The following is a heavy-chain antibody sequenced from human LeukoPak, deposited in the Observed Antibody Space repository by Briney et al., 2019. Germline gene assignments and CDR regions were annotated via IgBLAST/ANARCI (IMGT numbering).Heavy chain of an antibody. CDR2: ISSSSGYI. V-gene: IGHV3-21*01. J-gene: IGHJ4*02. CDR1: GFTFSSYN. Sequence: GGSLRLSCAASGFTFSSYNMNWVRQAPGKGLEWVSSISSSSGYIYYADSVKGRFTISRDNAKNSLYLQMNSLRAEDTAVYYCARRRVVGATLGHFDYWGQGTLVTVSS. CDR3: ARRRVVGATLGHFDY. D-gene: IGHD1-26*01.